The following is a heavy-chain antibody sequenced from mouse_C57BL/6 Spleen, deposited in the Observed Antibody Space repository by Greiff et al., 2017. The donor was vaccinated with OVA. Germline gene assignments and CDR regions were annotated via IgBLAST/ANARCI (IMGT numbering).Heavy chain of an antibody. CDR2: IDPEDGAT. D-gene: IGHD1-1*01. Sequence: EVQLQQSGAELVRPGASVQLSCTASGFNIKDYYMHWVKQRPEPGLEWIGRIDPEDGATEYAPKFQGKATMTAYTSSNPAYLQLSSLTSEDTAVYYCTTSSSPLYAMDYWGQGTSVTVSS. J-gene: IGHJ4*01. V-gene: IGHV14-1*01. CDR3: TTSSSPLYAMDY. CDR1: GFNIKDYY.